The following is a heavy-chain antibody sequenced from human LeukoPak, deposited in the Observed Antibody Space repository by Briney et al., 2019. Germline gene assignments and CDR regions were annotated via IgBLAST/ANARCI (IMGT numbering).Heavy chain of an antibody. CDR3: ARDLGAATADYYYYGMDV. D-gene: IGHD3-16*01. J-gene: IGHJ6*02. Sequence: GGSLRLSCAASGFTVRSNYMTWVRQAPGKGLEWVSVIYSGGSTYYADSVKGRFTISRDNSKNTLYLQMNSLRVEDTAVYYCARDLGAATADYYYYGMDVWGQGTTVTVSS. CDR2: IYSGGST. CDR1: GFTVRSNY. V-gene: IGHV3-66*01.